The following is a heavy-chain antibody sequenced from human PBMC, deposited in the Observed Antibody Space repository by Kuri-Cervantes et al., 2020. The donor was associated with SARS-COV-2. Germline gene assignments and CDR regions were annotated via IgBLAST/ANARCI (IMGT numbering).Heavy chain of an antibody. J-gene: IGHJ4*02. CDR1: GYTFTSYY. CDR3: ARATYYDFWSGYSESDY. D-gene: IGHD3-3*01. V-gene: IGHV1-18*04. Sequence: ASVKVSCKASGYTFTSYYMHWVRQAPGQGLEWMGWISAYNGNTNYAQKLQGRVTMTTDTSTSTAYMEVRSLRSDDTAVYYCARATYYDFWSGYSESDYWGQGTLVTVSS. CDR2: ISAYNGNT.